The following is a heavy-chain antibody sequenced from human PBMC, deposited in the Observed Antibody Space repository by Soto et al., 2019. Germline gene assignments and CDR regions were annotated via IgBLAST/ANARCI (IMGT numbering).Heavy chain of an antibody. CDR3: ARVDTAKYCSGGSCYGTLYYYYMDV. J-gene: IGHJ6*03. CDR2: INHSGST. D-gene: IGHD2-15*01. V-gene: IGHV4-34*01. Sequence: SETLSLTCAVYGGSFSGYYWSWIRQPPGKGLEWIGEINHSGSTNYNPSLKSRVTISVDTSKNQFSLKLSSVTAADTAVYYCARVDTAKYCSGGSCYGTLYYYYMDVWGKGTTVTVSS. CDR1: GGSFSGYY.